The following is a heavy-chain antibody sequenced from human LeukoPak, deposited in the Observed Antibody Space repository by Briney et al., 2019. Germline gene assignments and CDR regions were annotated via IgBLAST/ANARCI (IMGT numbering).Heavy chain of an antibody. V-gene: IGHV4-39*07. J-gene: IGHJ4*02. D-gene: IGHD3-10*01. CDR2: IYHSGST. CDR3: ARMRLDMVRGVIRPFDY. Sequence: SETLSLTCTVSGGSISSSSYYWGWIRQPPGKGLEWIGEIYHSGSTNYNPSLKSRVTISVDKSKNQFSLKLSSVTAADTAVYYCARMRLDMVRGVIRPFDYWGQGTLVTVSS. CDR1: GGSISSSSYY.